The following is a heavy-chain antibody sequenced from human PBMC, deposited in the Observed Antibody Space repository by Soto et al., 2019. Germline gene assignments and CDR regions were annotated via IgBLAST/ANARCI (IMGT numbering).Heavy chain of an antibody. CDR1: GDSVSSNSAA. Sequence: SQTLSLTCAISGDSVSSNSAAWNWIRQSPSRGLEWLGRTYYRSKWYNDYAVSVKSRITINPEPSKNQFSLQLNSVTPEDTAVYYCARGRDIVVVPAAQGGPYYFDYWGQGTLVTVSS. CDR2: TYYRSKWYN. D-gene: IGHD2-2*01. J-gene: IGHJ4*02. CDR3: ARGRDIVVVPAAQGGPYYFDY. V-gene: IGHV6-1*01.